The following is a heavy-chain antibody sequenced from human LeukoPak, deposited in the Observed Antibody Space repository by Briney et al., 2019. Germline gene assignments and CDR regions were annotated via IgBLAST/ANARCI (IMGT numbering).Heavy chain of an antibody. Sequence: PSETLSLTCTVSGGSISSGSYYWSWIRQPAGKGLEWIGRIYTSGSTNYNPSLKSRVTISVDTSKNQFSLKLSSVTAADTAVYYCARESTAEMIVVSWGQGTLVTVSS. D-gene: IGHD3-22*01. CDR2: IYTSGST. CDR3: ARESTAEMIVVS. V-gene: IGHV4-61*02. CDR1: GGSISSGSYY. J-gene: IGHJ5*02.